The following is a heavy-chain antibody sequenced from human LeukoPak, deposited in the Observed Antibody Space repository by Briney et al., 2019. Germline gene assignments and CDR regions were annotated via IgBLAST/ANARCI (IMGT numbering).Heavy chain of an antibody. Sequence: SETLSLTCTVSGGSISSSSYYWGWIRQPPGKGLEWIGSIYYSGSTYYNPSLKSRVTISVDTSKNQFSLKLSSVSAADTAVYYCARSGSYSYYFDYWGQGTLVTVSS. CDR1: GGSISSSSYY. CDR3: ARSGSYSYYFDY. J-gene: IGHJ4*02. D-gene: IGHD1-26*01. V-gene: IGHV4-39*01. CDR2: IYYSGST.